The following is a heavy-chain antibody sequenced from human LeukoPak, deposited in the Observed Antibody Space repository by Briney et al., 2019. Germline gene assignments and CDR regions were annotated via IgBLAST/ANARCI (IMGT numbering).Heavy chain of an antibody. J-gene: IGHJ3*02. D-gene: IGHD3-10*01. CDR3: ARDGVLLSFGDTDAFDI. CDR1: GGSISSTTYY. Sequence: NASETLSLTCTVSGGSISSTTYYWAWIRQPPGKGLEYIGSIYYSGSTYDNPSLKSRLTISVDTSQNQFSLKLSSMTAADTAVYYCARDGVLLSFGDTDAFDIWGQGTMVTVSS. CDR2: IYYSGST. V-gene: IGHV4-39*02.